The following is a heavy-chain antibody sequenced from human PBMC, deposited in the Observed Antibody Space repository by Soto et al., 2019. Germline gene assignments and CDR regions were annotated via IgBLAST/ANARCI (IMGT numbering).Heavy chain of an antibody. CDR2: ISYDGSNK. CDR3: ARDQAVVATIFHYYYGMDV. J-gene: IGHJ6*02. V-gene: IGHV3-30-3*01. Sequence: QVQLVESGGGVVQPGRSLRLSCAASGFTFSSYAMHWVRQAPGKGLEWVAVISYDGSNKYYADSVKGRFTISRDNSKNALYLQMNSLRAEDTAVYYCARDQAVVATIFHYYYGMDVWGQGTTVTVSS. CDR1: GFTFSSYA. D-gene: IGHD5-12*01.